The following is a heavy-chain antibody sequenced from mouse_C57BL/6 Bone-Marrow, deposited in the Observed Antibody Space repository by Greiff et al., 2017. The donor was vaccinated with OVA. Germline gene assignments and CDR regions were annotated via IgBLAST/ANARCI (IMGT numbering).Heavy chain of an antibody. V-gene: IGHV14-4*01. CDR2: IDPENGDT. J-gene: IGHJ2*01. CDR3: DGYYY. CDR1: GINNKDDY. D-gene: IGHD2-3*01. Sequence: VQLKESGAELVRTGASVKLSCTASGINNKDDYMHWVKQRPEQGLEWIGWIDPENGDTEYASKFQGKATITVDTSSNTAYLQLSSLTSEDTAVYYCDGYYYWGQGTTLTVSS.